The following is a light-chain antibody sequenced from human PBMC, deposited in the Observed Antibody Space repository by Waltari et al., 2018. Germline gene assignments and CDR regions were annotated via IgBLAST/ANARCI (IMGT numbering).Light chain of an antibody. V-gene: IGLV3-1*01. CDR1: KLGHKF. CDR3: QAWDSSSDSYV. Sequence: SYELTQPPSVSVSAGQTASITCSGDKLGHKFVCCFQQRPGQSPVLVIYQDKKRPSGIPERFSGSNSGNTATLTISGTQPLDEADYYCQAWDSSSDSYVFGSGTKVTV. J-gene: IGLJ1*01. CDR2: QDK.